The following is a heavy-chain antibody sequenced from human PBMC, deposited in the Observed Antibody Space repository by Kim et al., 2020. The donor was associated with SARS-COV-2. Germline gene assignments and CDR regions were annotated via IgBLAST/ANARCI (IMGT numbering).Heavy chain of an antibody. D-gene: IGHD1-26*01. CDR1: GYTFTGYY. Sequence: ASVKVSCKASGYTFTGYYMHWVRQAPGQGLEWMGWINPNSGGTNYAQKFQGRVTMTRDTSISTAYMELSRLRSDDTAVYYCARESRRIVGATLSPNAFDIWGQGTMVTVSS. CDR2: INPNSGGT. J-gene: IGHJ3*02. CDR3: ARESRRIVGATLSPNAFDI. V-gene: IGHV1-2*02.